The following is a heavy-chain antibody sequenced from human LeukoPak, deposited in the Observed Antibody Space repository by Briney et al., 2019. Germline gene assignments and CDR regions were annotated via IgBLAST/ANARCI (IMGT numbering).Heavy chain of an antibody. D-gene: IGHD1/OR15-1a*01. J-gene: IGHJ4*02. CDR3: ARGADPYKFGNI. CDR1: GGSFNNYY. Sequence: SETLSLTCAVYGGSFNNYYWTWIRQPPGKGLEWIGEISHNEGTRYNPSLKSRVTLSLDTSKNQFSLKLSSVTAADTAVYFCARGADPYKFGNIWGQGTLVTVSS. CDR2: ISHNEGT. V-gene: IGHV4-34*01.